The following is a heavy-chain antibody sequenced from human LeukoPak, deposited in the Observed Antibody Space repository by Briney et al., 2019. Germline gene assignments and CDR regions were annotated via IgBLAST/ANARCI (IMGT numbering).Heavy chain of an antibody. CDR3: AKTGNPATGDY. J-gene: IGHJ4*02. Sequence: PGGSLRLSCAASGFIFSNHGMNWVRQAPGKGLEWVSGISGDAGRTYYADSVKGWFTISRDNSKNTLYLQMNSLRAEDTAVYYCAKTGNPATGDYWGQGTLVTVSS. CDR1: GFIFSNHG. D-gene: IGHD1-1*01. CDR2: ISGDAGRT. V-gene: IGHV3-23*01.